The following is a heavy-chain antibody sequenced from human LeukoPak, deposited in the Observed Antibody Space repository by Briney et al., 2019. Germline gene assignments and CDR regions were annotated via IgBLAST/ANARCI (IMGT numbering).Heavy chain of an antibody. CDR3: ASVLPGGWWYFDY. Sequence: APVKVSCKASGYTFTSYGISWVRQAPGQGLEWMGWISAYNGNTNYAQKLQGRVTMTTDTSTSTAYVELRSLRSDDTAVYYCASVLPGGWWYFDYWGQGTLVTVSS. J-gene: IGHJ4*02. D-gene: IGHD2-8*02. V-gene: IGHV1-18*04. CDR2: ISAYNGNT. CDR1: GYTFTSYG.